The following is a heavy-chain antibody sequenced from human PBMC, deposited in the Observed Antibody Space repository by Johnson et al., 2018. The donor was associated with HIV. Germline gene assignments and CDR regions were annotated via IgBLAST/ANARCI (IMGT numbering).Heavy chain of an antibody. D-gene: IGHD3/OR15-3a*01. Sequence: EVQLVESGGGLVQPGRSLRLSCAASGFTFDDYAMHWVRQAPGKGLEWVSGISWNSGSIGYADSVKGRFTISRDNSKNTLDLQMNNLRAEDTAVYYCARDPGLYYDIWVSAFDIWGQGTMVTVSS. V-gene: IGHV3-9*01. CDR1: GFTFDDYA. J-gene: IGHJ3*02. CDR2: ISWNSGSI. CDR3: ARDPGLYYDIWVSAFDI.